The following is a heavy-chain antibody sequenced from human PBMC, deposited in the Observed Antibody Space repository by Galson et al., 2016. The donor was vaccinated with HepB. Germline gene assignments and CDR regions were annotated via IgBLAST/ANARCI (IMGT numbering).Heavy chain of an antibody. Sequence: SLRLSCAASGFTLSKYRMHWVRQAPGKGLEWVALSFHDEDYTYYPDSVKGRFTISRDNTKGTVYLHMSSLRDEDTAVYYCTREANDAFDIWGQGTMVTVSS. J-gene: IGHJ3*02. CDR3: TREANDAFDI. V-gene: IGHV3-30*03. CDR2: SFHDEDYT. CDR1: GFTLSKYR.